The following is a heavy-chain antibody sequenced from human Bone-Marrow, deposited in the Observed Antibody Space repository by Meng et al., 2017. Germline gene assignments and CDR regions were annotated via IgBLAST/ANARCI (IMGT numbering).Heavy chain of an antibody. V-gene: IGHV4-34*01. CDR1: GGSFSGYY. Sequence: QVQLQQWDAGLLKPSETLSRTCAVYGGSFSGYYWSWIRQPPGKGLEWIGEINHSGSTNYNPSLKSRVTISVDTSKNQFSLNLSSVTAADTAVYYCARQKFSYGLGPPAYWGQGTLVTVSS. D-gene: IGHD5-18*01. CDR3: ARQKFSYGLGPPAY. J-gene: IGHJ4*02. CDR2: INHSGST.